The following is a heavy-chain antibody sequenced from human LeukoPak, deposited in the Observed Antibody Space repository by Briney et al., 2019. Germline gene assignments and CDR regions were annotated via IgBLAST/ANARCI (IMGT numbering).Heavy chain of an antibody. D-gene: IGHD3-22*01. J-gene: IGHJ3*01. V-gene: IGHV3-23*01. CDR2: ISGSGGSS. CDR1: GFSFSSYD. CDR3: AKGGLDYYDSSGYYDPFAL. Sequence: PGGSLRLSCAASGFSFSSYDMNWVRQAPGKGLEWVSGISGSGGSSYYVDSVKGRFTISRDNSRATLYLQMNSLRAEDTAVFYCAKGGLDYYDSSGYYDPFALWGQGTLVSVSS.